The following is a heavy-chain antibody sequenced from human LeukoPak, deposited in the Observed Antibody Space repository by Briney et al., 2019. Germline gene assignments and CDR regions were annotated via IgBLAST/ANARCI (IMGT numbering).Heavy chain of an antibody. V-gene: IGHV3-48*01. D-gene: IGHD5-12*01. CDR3: ARLALQRGFSGYDHFDY. J-gene: IGHJ4*02. CDR2: ISSSSNTV. Sequence: GGSLRLSCAASGFTFSSYSMNWVRQAPGKGLEWVSYISSSSNTVYYADSVEGRFTISRDNAKNSLYLQMNSLRAEDTAVYYCARLALQRGFSGYDHFDYWGQGTLVTVSS. CDR1: GFTFSSYS.